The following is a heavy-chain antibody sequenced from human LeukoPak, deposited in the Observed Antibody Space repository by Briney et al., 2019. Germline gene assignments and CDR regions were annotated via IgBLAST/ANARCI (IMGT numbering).Heavy chain of an antibody. V-gene: IGHV1-18*04. CDR2: ISAYNGNT. CDR3: ASGLYCSSTSCYGDAFDI. D-gene: IGHD2-2*01. Sequence: GASVKVSCKASGYTFTSYGISWVRQAPGQGLEWMGWISAYNGNTNYAQKLQGRVTMTTDTSTSTAYMELRSLRSDDTAVYYRASGLYCSSTSCYGDAFDIWGQGTMVTVSS. CDR1: GYTFTSYG. J-gene: IGHJ3*02.